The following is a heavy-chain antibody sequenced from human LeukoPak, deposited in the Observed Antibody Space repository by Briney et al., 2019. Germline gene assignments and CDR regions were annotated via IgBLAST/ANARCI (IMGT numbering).Heavy chain of an antibody. V-gene: IGHV3-11*04. D-gene: IGHD3-10*01. CDR1: GFTFSDYY. J-gene: IGHJ6*03. CDR3: ARVITMVRDSGHYYYMDV. CDR2: ISSSGSTI. Sequence: GGSLRLSCAASGFTFSDYYMSWIRQAPGKGLEWVSYISSSGSTIYYADSVKGRFTISRDNAKNSLYLQMNSLRAEDTAVYYCARVITMVRDSGHYYYMDVWGKGTTVTVSS.